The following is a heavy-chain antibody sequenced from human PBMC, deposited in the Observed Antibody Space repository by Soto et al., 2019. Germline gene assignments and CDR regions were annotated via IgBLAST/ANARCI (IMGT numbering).Heavy chain of an antibody. J-gene: IGHJ4*02. V-gene: IGHV1-3*01. D-gene: IGHD3-9*01. CDR1: GYTFTSYA. CDR2: INAGNGNT. Sequence: ASVKVSCKASGYTFTSYAMHWVRQAPGQRLEWMGWINAGNGNTKYSQKFQGRVTITRDTSASTAYMELSSLRSEDTAVYYCARDGFRYYDILTGYYKPYWGQGTLVTVSS. CDR3: ARDGFRYYDILTGYYKPY.